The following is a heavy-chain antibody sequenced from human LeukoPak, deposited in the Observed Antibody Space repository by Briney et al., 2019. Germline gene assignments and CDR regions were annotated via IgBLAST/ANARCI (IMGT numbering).Heavy chain of an antibody. V-gene: IGHV1-18*01. Sequence: GASVTVSCKSSGYTFTIYGITWVRQPPAQGHEWMGWIHFYNGNTKYYDSLQDRVIMTRDTSTSTVYMELRRLTSDDTAVYYCARDLGSSSYEPHYYYYYMDVWGKGTTVAVSS. CDR3: ARDLGSSSYEPHYYYYYMDV. J-gene: IGHJ6*03. D-gene: IGHD6-6*01. CDR1: GYTFTIYG. CDR2: IHFYNGNT.